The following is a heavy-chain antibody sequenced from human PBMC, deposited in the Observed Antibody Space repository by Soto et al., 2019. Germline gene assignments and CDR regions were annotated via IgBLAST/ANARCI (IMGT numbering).Heavy chain of an antibody. V-gene: IGHV4-31*03. D-gene: IGHD6-19*01. CDR3: ARQKWLSPFDY. Sequence: QVQLQESGPGLVRPSQTLSLTCTVSGDSITNGLSYWSWIRQHPEPGLEWIGYIHYSGSTDYTPSLKGRATISVDTSKSQFSLKLTSVTAADTAVYYCARQKWLSPFDYWGQGTLVTVSS. CDR1: GDSITNGLSY. CDR2: IHYSGST. J-gene: IGHJ4*02.